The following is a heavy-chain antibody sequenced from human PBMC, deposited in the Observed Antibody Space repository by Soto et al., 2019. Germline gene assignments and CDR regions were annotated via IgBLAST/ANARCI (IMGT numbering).Heavy chain of an antibody. Sequence: SQTLSLTCAISGDSVSSPSAAWNWIRQAPSRGLEWLGRTYYRSKWYNDYAVSVRSRITINPDTSKNQFSLQLNSVTPEDTAVYYCERENIALSASFARGGQEPLVTVSS. CDR3: ERENIALSASFAR. D-gene: IGHD6-19*01. J-gene: IGHJ4*02. CDR1: GDSVSSPSAA. CDR2: TYYRSKWYN. V-gene: IGHV6-1*01.